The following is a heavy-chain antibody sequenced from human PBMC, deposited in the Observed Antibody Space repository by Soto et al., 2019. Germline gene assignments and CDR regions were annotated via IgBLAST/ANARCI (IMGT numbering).Heavy chain of an antibody. J-gene: IGHJ4*02. Sequence: HPGGSLRLSCAASGFTFSRYSMNWVRQAPGKGLEWVAYIGSSGTPIYYADSVKGRFTISRDNALNSLSLQMNSLRAEDTAVYYCARDRSPGSIRGVVRQTDFDNWGQGTLVTVSS. CDR2: IGSSGTPI. D-gene: IGHD3-10*01. CDR3: ARDRSPGSIRGVVRQTDFDN. CDR1: GFTFSRYS. V-gene: IGHV3-48*01.